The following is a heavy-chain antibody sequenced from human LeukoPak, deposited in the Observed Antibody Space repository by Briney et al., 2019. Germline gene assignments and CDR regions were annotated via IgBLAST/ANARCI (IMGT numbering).Heavy chain of an antibody. J-gene: IGHJ3*02. CDR2: INHSGST. D-gene: IGHD5-12*01. V-gene: IGHV4-34*01. Sequence: SETLSLTCAVYGGSFSGYYWSWIRQPPGKGLEWIGEINHSGSTNYNPSLKSRVTISVDTSKNQFSLKLSSVTAADTAVYYCARGRGYSGYDWGALDIWGQGTMVTVSS. CDR3: ARGRGYSGYDWGALDI. CDR1: GGSFSGYY.